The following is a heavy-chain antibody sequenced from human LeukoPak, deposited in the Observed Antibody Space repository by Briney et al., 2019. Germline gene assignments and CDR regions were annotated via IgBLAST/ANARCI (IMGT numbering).Heavy chain of an antibody. D-gene: IGHD2-15*01. CDR3: AKTLTYRCSGGSCRYYYYYMDV. Sequence: GGSLRLSCAASRLTFSSYAMSWVRQAPGKGLEWVSAISGSGGSTYYADSVKGRFTISRDNSKNTLYLQMNSLRAEDTAVYYCAKTLTYRCSGGSCRYYYYYMDVWGKGTTVTVSS. CDR1: RLTFSSYA. J-gene: IGHJ6*03. V-gene: IGHV3-23*01. CDR2: ISGSGGST.